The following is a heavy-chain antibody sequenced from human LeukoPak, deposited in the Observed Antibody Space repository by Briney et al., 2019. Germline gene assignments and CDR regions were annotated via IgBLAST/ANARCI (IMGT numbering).Heavy chain of an antibody. CDR1: GFTFSAYE. J-gene: IGHJ4*02. Sequence: GGSLRLSCAASGFTFSAYEMNWVRQAPGKGLEWLSYIGSSGGPIYYADSVKGRFTISRDNAKNSLYLQMNSLRAEDTAVYYCARGYSSSPWNFDYWGQGTLVTVSS. D-gene: IGHD6-6*01. V-gene: IGHV3-48*03. CDR2: IGSSGGPI. CDR3: ARGYSSSPWNFDY.